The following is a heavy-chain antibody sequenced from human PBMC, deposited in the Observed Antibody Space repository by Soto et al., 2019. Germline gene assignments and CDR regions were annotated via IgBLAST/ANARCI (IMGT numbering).Heavy chain of an antibody. Sequence: SVKVSCKASGYTFTSYGISWVRQAPGQGLEWIGWISAYNGNTNYAQKLQGRVTMTTDTSTSTAYMELRSLRSDDTAVYYCARALAGTGGYYFDYWGQGTLVTVPQ. D-gene: IGHD6-19*01. CDR2: ISAYNGNT. V-gene: IGHV1-18*01. CDR3: ARALAGTGGYYFDY. J-gene: IGHJ4*02. CDR1: GYTFTSYG.